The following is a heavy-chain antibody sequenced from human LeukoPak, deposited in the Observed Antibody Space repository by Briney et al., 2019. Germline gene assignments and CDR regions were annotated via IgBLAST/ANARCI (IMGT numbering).Heavy chain of an antibody. Sequence: SETLSLTCTVSGGSISSYYWSWIRQPPGKGLERIGYIYYSGSTNYNPSLKSRVTISVDTSKNQFSLKLSSVTAADTAVYYCARASNYYGSEAPDAFDIWGQGTMVTVSS. CDR3: ARASNYYGSEAPDAFDI. D-gene: IGHD3-10*01. CDR1: GGSISSYY. J-gene: IGHJ3*02. V-gene: IGHV4-59*01. CDR2: IYYSGST.